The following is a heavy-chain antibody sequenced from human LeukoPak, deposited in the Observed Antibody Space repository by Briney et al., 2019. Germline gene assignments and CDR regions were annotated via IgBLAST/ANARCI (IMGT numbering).Heavy chain of an antibody. CDR1: GFTFSSYG. Sequence: GRSLRLSCAASGFTFSSYGMHWVRQAPGKGLEWVAVIWYDGSNKYCADSVKGRFTISRGNSKNTLYLQMNSLRAEDTAVYYCAREEGVTALDYWGQGTLVTVSS. CDR3: AREEGVTALDY. D-gene: IGHD4-23*01. CDR2: IWYDGSNK. V-gene: IGHV3-33*01. J-gene: IGHJ4*02.